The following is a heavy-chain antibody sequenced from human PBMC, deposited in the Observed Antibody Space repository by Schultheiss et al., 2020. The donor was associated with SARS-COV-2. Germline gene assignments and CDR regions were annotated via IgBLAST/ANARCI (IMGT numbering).Heavy chain of an antibody. CDR3: ARQRTSHLDY. J-gene: IGHJ4*02. CDR2: IYYSVST. CDR1: GGSISSSSYY. Sequence: SETLSLTCTVSGGSISSSSYYWGWIRQPPGKGLEWIGSIYYSVSTYYNPSLKSRVTISVDTSKNQFSLKLSSVTAADTAVYYCARQRTSHLDYWGQGTLVTVSS. V-gene: IGHV4-39*01. D-gene: IGHD2-2*01.